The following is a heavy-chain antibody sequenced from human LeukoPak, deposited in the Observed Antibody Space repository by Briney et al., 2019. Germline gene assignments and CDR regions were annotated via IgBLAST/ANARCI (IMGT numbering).Heavy chain of an antibody. Sequence: AGGSLRLSCAASGFTVSSNYMSWARQAPGKGLEWVSVIYSGGSTYYADSVKGRFTISRDNSKNTLYLQMNSLRAEDTAVYYCARALNYYDSSAPYYYYYMDVWGKGTTVTVSS. J-gene: IGHJ6*03. V-gene: IGHV3-53*01. CDR3: ARALNYYDSSAPYYYYYMDV. CDR1: GFTVSSNY. D-gene: IGHD3-22*01. CDR2: IYSGGST.